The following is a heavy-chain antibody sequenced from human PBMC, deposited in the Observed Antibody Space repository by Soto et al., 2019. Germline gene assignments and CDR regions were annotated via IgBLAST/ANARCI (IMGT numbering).Heavy chain of an antibody. CDR3: ARDRLAVAGEPFDY. CDR1: GFTFSSYW. D-gene: IGHD6-19*01. V-gene: IGHV3-7*01. J-gene: IGHJ4*02. CDR2: IKQDGSEK. Sequence: EVQLVESGGGLVQPGGSLRLSCAASGFTFSSYWMSWVRQAPGKGLEWVANIKQDGSEKYYVDSVKGRFTISRDNAKNSLYLQMNSLRAEDTAVHYCARDRLAVAGEPFDYWGQGTLVTVSS.